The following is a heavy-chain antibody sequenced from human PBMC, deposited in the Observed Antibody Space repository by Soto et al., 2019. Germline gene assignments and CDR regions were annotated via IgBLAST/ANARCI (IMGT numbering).Heavy chain of an antibody. V-gene: IGHV3-30-3*01. CDR2: ISYDGSNK. CDR1: GFTFSSYA. J-gene: IGHJ6*02. Sequence: GGSLRLSCAASGFTFSSYAMHWVRQAPGKGLEWVAVISYDGSNKYYADSVKGRFTISRDNSKNTLYLQMNSLRAEDTAVYYCERDPAGANPYYYYGMDVWGQGTTVTVSS. CDR3: ERDPAGANPYYYYGMDV. D-gene: IGHD1-26*01.